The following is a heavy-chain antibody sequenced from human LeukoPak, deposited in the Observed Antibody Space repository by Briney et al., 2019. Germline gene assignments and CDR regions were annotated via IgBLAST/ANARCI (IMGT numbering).Heavy chain of an antibody. CDR2: INHSGSI. Sequence: PSALLPPSSAFYGASISGYYCSCLHPPPKKRQEWIGEINHSGSIDYNPSRKSRVTISVDTSKNQFSLKLSSVTAADTAVYYCARGGFYYYGSGRFRTFDYWGQGTLVTVSS. CDR3: ARGGFYYYGSGRFRTFDY. J-gene: IGHJ4*02. V-gene: IGHV4-34*01. D-gene: IGHD3-10*01. CDR1: GASISGYY.